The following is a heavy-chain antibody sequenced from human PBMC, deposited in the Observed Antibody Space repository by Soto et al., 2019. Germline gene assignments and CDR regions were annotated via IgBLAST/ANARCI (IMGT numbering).Heavy chain of an antibody. CDR3: ASPKIAFYNWFDP. CDR1: GGSISSGGYY. J-gene: IGHJ5*02. D-gene: IGHD3-3*02. Sequence: PSETLSLTCTVSGGSISSGGYYWNWIRQPPGKGLEWIGSIYYSGSTYYNPSLKSRVTISVDTSKNQFSLKLSSVTAADTAVYYCASPKIAFYNWFDPWGQGTLVTVSS. V-gene: IGHV4-39*01. CDR2: IYYSGST.